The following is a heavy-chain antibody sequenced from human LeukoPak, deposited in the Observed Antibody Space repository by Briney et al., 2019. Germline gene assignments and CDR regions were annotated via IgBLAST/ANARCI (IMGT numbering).Heavy chain of an antibody. CDR3: ARGDADCWECFHH. CDR1: GGAFSDYF. V-gene: IGHV4-34*01. D-gene: IGHD2-21*02. CDR2: IYRGNT. Sequence: SETLSLTCAVYGGAFSDYFSTWVRQSPGKGLEWIAEIYRGNTNYNPSLKSRATTSVDTSKNQFSLRLSSVTAADTAVYYCARGDADCWECFHHWGQGTLVTVSS. J-gene: IGHJ1*01.